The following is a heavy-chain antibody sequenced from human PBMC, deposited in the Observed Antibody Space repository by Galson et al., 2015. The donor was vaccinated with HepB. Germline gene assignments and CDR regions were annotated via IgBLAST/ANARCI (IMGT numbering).Heavy chain of an antibody. CDR2: ISGSGGST. V-gene: IGHV3-23*01. D-gene: IGHD6-13*01. J-gene: IGHJ4*02. Sequence: SLRLSCAASGFTFSSYAMSWVRQAPGKGLEWVSAISGSGGSTYYADSVKGRFTISRDNSKNTLYLQMNSLRAEDTAVYYCAKDRARHVKIIAAGTFDYWGQRTLVTVSS. CDR1: GFTFSSYA. CDR3: AKDRARHVKIIAAGTFDY.